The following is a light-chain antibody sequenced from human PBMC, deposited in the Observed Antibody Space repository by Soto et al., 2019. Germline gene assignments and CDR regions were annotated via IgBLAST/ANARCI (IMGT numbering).Light chain of an antibody. CDR3: QHHNTWLWT. V-gene: IGKV3D-15*01. CDR2: GAS. Sequence: EIVMTQSPTTLSVSLGERAALSCRASQSVSTNSAWYQQKPGQAPRLLIYGASVRATGIAARFSGSGSGTEFTLTINSLQSDDAAVYYCQHHNTWLWTFGQGTKVEIK. J-gene: IGKJ1*01. CDR1: QSVSTN.